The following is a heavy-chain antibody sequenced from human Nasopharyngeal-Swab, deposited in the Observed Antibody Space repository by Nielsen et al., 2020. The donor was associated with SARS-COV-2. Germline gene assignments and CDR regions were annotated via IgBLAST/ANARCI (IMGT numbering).Heavy chain of an antibody. J-gene: IGHJ3*02. CDR3: ARRGGTAGSDAFDI. CDR2: IDPSDSYT. Sequence: VRQMPGKGLEWMGRIDPSDSYTNYSPSFQGHVTISADKSISTAYLQCSSLKASDTAMYYCARRGGTAGSDAFDIWGQGTMVTVSS. D-gene: IGHD6-13*01. V-gene: IGHV5-10-1*01.